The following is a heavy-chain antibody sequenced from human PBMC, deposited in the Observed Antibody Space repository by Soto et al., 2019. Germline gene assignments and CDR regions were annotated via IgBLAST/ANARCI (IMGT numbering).Heavy chain of an antibody. J-gene: IGHJ4*02. V-gene: IGHV3-21*04. CDR2: ISSSSSYI. Sequence: GGSLRLSCAASGFTFSSYSMNWVRQAPGKGLKWVSSISSSSSYIYYADSVKGRFTISRDNAKNSLYLQMNSLRAEDTAVYYCARGLLWFGELSEPGYWGQGTLVTVSS. CDR1: GFTFSSYS. D-gene: IGHD3-10*01. CDR3: ARGLLWFGELSEPGY.